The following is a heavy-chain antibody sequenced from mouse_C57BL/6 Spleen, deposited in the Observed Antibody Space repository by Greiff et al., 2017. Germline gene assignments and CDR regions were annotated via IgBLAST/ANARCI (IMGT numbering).Heavy chain of an antibody. CDR3: ARRAGGNPYYYARDY. CDR2: INPYNGDT. D-gene: IGHD2-1*01. CDR1: GYSFTGYF. V-gene: IGHV1-20*01. Sequence: VQLQQSGPELVKPGDSVKISCKASGYSFTGYFMNWVMQSHGKSLEWIGRINPYNGDTFYNQKFKGKATLTVDKSSSTAHMELRSLTSEDSAVYYCARRAGGNPYYYARDYWGQGTSVTVSS. J-gene: IGHJ4*01.